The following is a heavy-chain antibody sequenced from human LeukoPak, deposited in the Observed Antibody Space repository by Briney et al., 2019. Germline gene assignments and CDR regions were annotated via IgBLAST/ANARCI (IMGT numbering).Heavy chain of an antibody. J-gene: IGHJ4*02. D-gene: IGHD3-3*01. V-gene: IGHV3-23*01. CDR1: GFTFSSYA. Sequence: GGSLRLSCAASGFTFSSYAMSWVRQAPGKGLEWVSAICGSGGSTYYADSVKGRFTISRDNSKNTLYLQMSRLRGEDTAVLYWSYRKSSFWCYFDYWGQGTLVTVSS. CDR2: ICGSGGST. CDR3: SYRKSSFWCYFDY.